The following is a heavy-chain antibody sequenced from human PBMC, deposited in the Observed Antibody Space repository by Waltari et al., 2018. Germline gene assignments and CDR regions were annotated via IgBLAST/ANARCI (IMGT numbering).Heavy chain of an antibody. Sequence: QVQLVQSGAEVKKPGSSVKVSCKASGGTFSSYAIRWVRPAPGQGLEWKGRIIPIFGTANYAQKYQCRVTLTADKSTSTAYMERSSLRSEDTAVYYWARDLPLLSSWEGAFDIWGQGTMVTVSS. V-gene: IGHV1-69*08. CDR3: ARDLPLLSSWEGAFDI. CDR2: IIPIFGTA. CDR1: GGTFSSYA. D-gene: IGHD6-13*01. J-gene: IGHJ3*02.